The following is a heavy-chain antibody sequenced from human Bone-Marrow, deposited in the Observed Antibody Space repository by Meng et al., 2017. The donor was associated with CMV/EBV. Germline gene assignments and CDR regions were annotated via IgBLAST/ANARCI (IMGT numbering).Heavy chain of an antibody. J-gene: IGHJ4*02. D-gene: IGHD3-10*01. CDR3: AKGPDYYGSGSFFDY. CDR2: SYYSGST. CDR1: GSISSGGYY. Sequence: GSISSGGYYWSWIRQHPGKGLEWIGYSYYSGSTYYNPSLKSRVTISVDTSKNQFSLKLSSVTAADTAVYYCAKGPDYYGSGSFFDYWGQGTLVTVSS. V-gene: IGHV4-31*02.